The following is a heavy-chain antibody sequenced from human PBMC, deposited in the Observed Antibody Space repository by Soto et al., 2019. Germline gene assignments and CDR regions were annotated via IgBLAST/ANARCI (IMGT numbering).Heavy chain of an antibody. V-gene: IGHV4-39*01. J-gene: IGHJ3*02. Sequence: QVQLQESGPRLVKPSETLSLTCTVSGGLVSSGYYYWDWIRQSPGKGLEWIGNVYYSGTTSYNPSLKSRAIVSVVASKSQLSLHLSSVTSSDTAGYYWAILEIGTWVHGLAFDILVQGTMVAVSS. CDR1: GGLVSSGYYY. CDR3: AILEIGTWVHGLAFDI. CDR2: VYYSGTT. D-gene: IGHD2-15*01.